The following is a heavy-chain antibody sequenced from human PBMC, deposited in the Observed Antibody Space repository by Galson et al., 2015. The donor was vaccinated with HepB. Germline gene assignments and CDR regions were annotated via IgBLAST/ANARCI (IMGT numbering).Heavy chain of an antibody. D-gene: IGHD4-17*01. CDR1: GGSISSSSYY. CDR3: ARAPDYGDYIWFDP. CDR2: IYYSGST. V-gene: IGHV4-39*07. Sequence: SETLSLTCTVSGGSISSSSYYWGWIRQPPGKGLEWIGTIYYSGSTYYNPSLKSRVTISVDTSKNQFSLKLSSVTAADTAVYYCARAPDYGDYIWFDPWGQGTLVTVSS. J-gene: IGHJ5*02.